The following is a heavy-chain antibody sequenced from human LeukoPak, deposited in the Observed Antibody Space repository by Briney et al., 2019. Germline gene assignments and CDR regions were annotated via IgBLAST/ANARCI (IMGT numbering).Heavy chain of an antibody. D-gene: IGHD2-2*01. CDR2: ISSSSSYI. CDR1: GFTFNRYA. J-gene: IGHJ4*02. Sequence: GGSLRLSCAASGFTFNRYAIHWVRQAPGKGLEWVSSISSSSSYIYYADSVKGRFTISRDNAKNSLYLQMNSLRAEDTAVYYCASTTDILGYCSSTSCAFDYWGQGTLVTVSS. V-gene: IGHV3-21*01. CDR3: ASTTDILGYCSSTSCAFDY.